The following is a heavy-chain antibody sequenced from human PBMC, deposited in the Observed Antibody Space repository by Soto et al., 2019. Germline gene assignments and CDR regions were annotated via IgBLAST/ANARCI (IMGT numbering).Heavy chain of an antibody. D-gene: IGHD1-26*01. CDR2: INLRGGTT. CDR1: GYKFNQYY. Sequence: QVQLMQSGAEVRKPGASVRLSCETSGYKFNQYYIHWVRQAPGQGLEWMGIINLRGGTTEYAHKFRGRVTVTGDTSTKTAYMELRSLRSEDTAMYFCARGPEDSDVPRWDYWGQGTLVTVSS. V-gene: IGHV1-46*02. J-gene: IGHJ4*02. CDR3: ARGPEDSDVPRWDY.